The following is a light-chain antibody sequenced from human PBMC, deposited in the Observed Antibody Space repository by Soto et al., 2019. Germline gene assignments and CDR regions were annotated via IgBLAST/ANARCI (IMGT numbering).Light chain of an antibody. CDR3: MQALQTPK. CDR1: QSLLHSNGYNY. V-gene: IGKV2-28*01. J-gene: IGKJ1*01. CDR2: LGS. Sequence: DIVLTQSSLSLPVTPGEPASISCRSSQSLLHSNGYNYLDWYLQKPGQSPQLLIYLGSNRASGVPDRFSGSGSGKDFTLKISRVEAEDVGVYYCMQALQTPKFGQGTKVEIK.